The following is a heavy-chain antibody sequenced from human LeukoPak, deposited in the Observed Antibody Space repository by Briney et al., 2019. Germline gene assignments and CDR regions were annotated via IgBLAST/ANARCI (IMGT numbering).Heavy chain of an antibody. D-gene: IGHD6-13*01. J-gene: IGHJ4*02. V-gene: IGHV4-4*02. CDR1: GGSISSSNW. CDR2: IYHSGST. CDR3: ARHTPGAAAEDFNY. Sequence: SETLSLTCAVSGGSISSSNWWSWVRQPPGKGLEWIGEIYHSGSTNYNPSLKSRVTISVDKSKNQFSLKLSSVTAADTAVYYCARHTPGAAAEDFNYQGKGARVTGSS.